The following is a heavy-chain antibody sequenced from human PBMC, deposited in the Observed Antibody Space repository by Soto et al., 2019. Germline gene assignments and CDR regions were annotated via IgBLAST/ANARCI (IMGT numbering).Heavy chain of an antibody. CDR3: ARDLNRDSSGRNWFDP. Sequence: SETLSLTCAVSGYSISSGYYWGWIRQPPGKGLEWIGSIYHSGSTYYNPSLKSRVTISVDTSKNQFSLKLSSVTAADTAVYYCARDLNRDSSGRNWFDPWGQGTLVTV. J-gene: IGHJ5*02. D-gene: IGHD6-19*01. CDR2: IYHSGST. V-gene: IGHV4-38-2*02. CDR1: GYSISSGYY.